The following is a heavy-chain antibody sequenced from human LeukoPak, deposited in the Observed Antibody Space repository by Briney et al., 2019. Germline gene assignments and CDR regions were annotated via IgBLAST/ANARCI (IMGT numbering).Heavy chain of an antibody. J-gene: IGHJ3*02. CDR3: AKDRSRFLEWANDAFDI. V-gene: IGHV3-23*01. D-gene: IGHD3-3*01. CDR2: ISGSGGST. Sequence: PGGSLRLSCAASGFTFSSYSMNWVRQAPGKGLEWVSAISGSGGSTYYADSVKGRFTISRDNSKNTLYLQMNSLRAEDTAVYYCAKDRSRFLEWANDAFDIWGQGTMVTVSS. CDR1: GFTFSSYS.